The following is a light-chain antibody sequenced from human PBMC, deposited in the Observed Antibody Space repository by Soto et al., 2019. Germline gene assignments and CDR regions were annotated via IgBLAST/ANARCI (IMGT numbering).Light chain of an antibody. V-gene: IGKV1-17*01. CDR1: QGIGDD. J-gene: IGKJ1*01. Sequence: DIQMTQSPSSLSASVGDRVIITCRASQGIGDDLGWYQQKPGKAPKRLIYAASSLQSGVPSRFSRSGSGTDFTLTISSLQPDDFASYYCLQHNTYPWTFGPGTKVEVE. CDR2: AAS. CDR3: LQHNTYPWT.